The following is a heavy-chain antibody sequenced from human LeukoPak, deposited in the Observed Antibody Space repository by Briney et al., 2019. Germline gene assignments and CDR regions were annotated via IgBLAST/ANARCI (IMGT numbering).Heavy chain of an antibody. J-gene: IGHJ3*02. CDR2: IYYSGST. V-gene: IGHV4-30-4*08. CDR3: AREAMAFDI. D-gene: IGHD2-21*01. CDR1: GGSISSGDYY. Sequence: SETLSLTCTVSGGSISSGDYYWSWFRQPPGTGLEWIGYIYYSGSTYYNPSLKSRVTISVDTSKNQFSLKLSSVTAADTAVYYCAREAMAFDIWGQGTMVTVSS.